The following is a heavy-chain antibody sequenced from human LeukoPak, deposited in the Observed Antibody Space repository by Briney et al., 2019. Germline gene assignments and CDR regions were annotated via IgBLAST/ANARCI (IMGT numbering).Heavy chain of an antibody. CDR1: GGSISSYC. CDR3: ARGDMTAGGPYAFDI. J-gene: IGHJ3*02. D-gene: IGHD6-13*01. Sequence: SETLSLTCTVSGGSISSYCWSWIRQPAGKGLEWIGRIFTSGSINYNPSLKSRVTVSIDTSRNQFSLKLTSVTAADTAVYYCARGDMTAGGPYAFDIWGQGTVVTVSS. CDR2: IFTSGSI. V-gene: IGHV4-4*07.